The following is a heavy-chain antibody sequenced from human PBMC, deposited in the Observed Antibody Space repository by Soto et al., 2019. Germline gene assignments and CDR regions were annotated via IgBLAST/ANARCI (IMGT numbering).Heavy chain of an antibody. CDR3: GSWLEGPDIGNHYHGMGV. V-gene: IGHV1-69*12. J-gene: IGHJ6*02. CDR1: GGAFSDYA. D-gene: IGHD3-3*01. Sequence: QVQLVQSGAEVKKPGSSVKVSCKASGGAFSDYAFSWVRQAPGQGLEWLGGIMPIFRAPDYAQKFQGRVTITADEFTRKAYMEMNSLKSEDPAVKYCGSWLEGPDIGNHYHGMGVWGQGTTVTGS. CDR2: IMPIFRAP.